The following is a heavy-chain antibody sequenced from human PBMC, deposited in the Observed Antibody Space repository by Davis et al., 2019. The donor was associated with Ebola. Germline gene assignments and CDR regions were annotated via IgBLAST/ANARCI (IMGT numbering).Heavy chain of an antibody. CDR3: ARDGGIAVAGTAFDY. Sequence: PGGSLRLSCAASGVTFSSYAMSWVRQAPGKGLEWVSAISGSGGSTYYADSVKGRFTISRDNSKNTLYLQMNSLRAEDTAVYYCARDGGIAVAGTAFDYWGQGTLVTVSS. CDR2: ISGSGGST. V-gene: IGHV3-23*01. CDR1: GVTFSSYA. J-gene: IGHJ4*02. D-gene: IGHD6-19*01.